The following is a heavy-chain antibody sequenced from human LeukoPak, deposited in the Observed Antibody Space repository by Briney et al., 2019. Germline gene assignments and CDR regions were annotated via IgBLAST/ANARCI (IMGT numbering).Heavy chain of an antibody. CDR1: GFTFSESW. J-gene: IGHJ4*02. CDR3: AREGVAVDLDY. D-gene: IGHD6-19*01. CDR2: IKHDEREE. Sequence: GGSLRLSCVASGFTFSESWMTWVRQAPGKGLEWVASIKHDEREEYYADSVKGRFSMSRDNGKNSLYLQMNSLRAEDTAVYYCAREGVAVDLDYWGQGTLVTVSS. V-gene: IGHV3-7*03.